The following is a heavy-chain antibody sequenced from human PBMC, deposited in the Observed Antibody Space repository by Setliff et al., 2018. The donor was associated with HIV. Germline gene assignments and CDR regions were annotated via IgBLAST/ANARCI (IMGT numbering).Heavy chain of an antibody. D-gene: IGHD3-10*01. CDR2: IDTSGSI. CDR3: AGSHSAFITTDGTVGLFFKS. Sequence: SETLSLTCTVSGDSLNKFYWNWIHQPAGKGLEWIGHIDTSGSIEYSPSLRSRVTMSVEMSKNQISLRLSSVTAADTAVYYCAGSHSAFITTDGTVGLFFKSWGQGTQVTVSS. J-gene: IGHJ4*02. CDR1: GDSLNKFY. V-gene: IGHV4-4*07.